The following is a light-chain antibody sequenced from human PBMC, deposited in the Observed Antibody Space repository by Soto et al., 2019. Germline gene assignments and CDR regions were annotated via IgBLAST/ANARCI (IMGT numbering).Light chain of an antibody. Sequence: EIVLTQSPVTLSLSPGERATLSCRASQSLSRELLAWYQQKPGQAPRLLIYASSRRATDIPDRFSGSGSGTDFTLTISRLEPEDFALYYCQQYSSLPLTFGGGTKV. V-gene: IGKV3-20*01. CDR2: ASS. CDR3: QQYSSLPLT. J-gene: IGKJ4*01. CDR1: QSLSREL.